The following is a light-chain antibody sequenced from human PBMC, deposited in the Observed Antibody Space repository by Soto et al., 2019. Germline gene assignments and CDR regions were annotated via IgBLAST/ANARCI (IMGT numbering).Light chain of an antibody. V-gene: IGKV3-20*01. CDR1: QSVNSNY. CDR2: VTS. J-gene: IGKJ2*01. Sequence: EIVLTQSPGTLSLSPGERATLSCRASQSVNSNYLAWYQQKPGQVPRPLIYVTSIRAAGVPDRLSGSGSGTDFTLTISRLATEDYAVYYCQQYGTSPHTFGQGTKLEIK. CDR3: QQYGTSPHT.